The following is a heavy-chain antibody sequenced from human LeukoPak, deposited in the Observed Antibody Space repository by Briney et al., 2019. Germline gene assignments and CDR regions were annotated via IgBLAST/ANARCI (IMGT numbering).Heavy chain of an antibody. CDR2: IKQDGTEK. CDR1: GFTFTTYW. Sequence: GGSLRLSCAASGFTFTTYWMSWVRQAPGKGLEWVANIKQDGTEKYYVDSVKGRFTISRDNSKNTLYLQMNSLRAEDTAVYYCASRRPQRVRKHMISPSLASDYWGQGTLVTVSS. CDR3: ASRRPQRVRKHMISPSLASDY. J-gene: IGHJ4*02. V-gene: IGHV3-7*03. D-gene: IGHD3-16*01.